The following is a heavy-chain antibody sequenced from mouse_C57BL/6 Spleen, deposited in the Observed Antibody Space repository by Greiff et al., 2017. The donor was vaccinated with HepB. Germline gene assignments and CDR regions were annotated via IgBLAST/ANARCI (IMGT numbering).Heavy chain of an antibody. V-gene: IGHV5-4*01. CDR2: ISDGGSYT. Sequence: DVKLQESGGGLVKPGGSLKLSCAASGFTFSSYAMSWVRQTPEKRLEWVATISDGGSYTYYPDNVKGRFTISRDNAKNNLYLQMSHLKSEDTAMYYCARDETPFAYWGQGTLVTVSA. CDR3: ARDETPFAY. J-gene: IGHJ3*01. CDR1: GFTFSSYA.